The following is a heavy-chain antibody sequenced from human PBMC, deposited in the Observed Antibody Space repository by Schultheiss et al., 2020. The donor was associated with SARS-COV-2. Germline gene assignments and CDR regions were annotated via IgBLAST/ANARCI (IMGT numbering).Heavy chain of an antibody. J-gene: IGHJ4*02. Sequence: GESLKISCAASGFTFSSYGMHWVRQAPGKGLEWVSSISSSSSYIYYADSVKGRFTISRDNSKNTLYLQMNSLRAEDTAVYYCASDTATTYWGQGTLVTVSS. V-gene: IGHV3-21*01. CDR3: ASDTATTY. CDR1: GFTFSSYG. CDR2: ISSSSSYI. D-gene: IGHD5-18*01.